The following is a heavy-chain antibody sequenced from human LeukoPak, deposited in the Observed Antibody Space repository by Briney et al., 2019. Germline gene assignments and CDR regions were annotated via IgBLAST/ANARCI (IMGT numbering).Heavy chain of an antibody. Sequence: ASVKVSCKASGYTFTSYDINWVRQATGQGLEWMGWMNPNNGNTDYAQTFQGRVTLTRNTSISTAYMELSSLRSEDTAVYYCATYPGPTIQGSFDYWGQGTLVTVSS. V-gene: IGHV1-8*01. J-gene: IGHJ4*02. D-gene: IGHD5-18*01. CDR2: MNPNNGNT. CDR1: GYTFTSYD. CDR3: ATYPGPTIQGSFDY.